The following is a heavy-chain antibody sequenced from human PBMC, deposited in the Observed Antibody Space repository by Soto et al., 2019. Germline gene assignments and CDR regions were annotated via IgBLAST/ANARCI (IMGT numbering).Heavy chain of an antibody. V-gene: IGHV3-23*01. CDR1: RFIFSSYG. J-gene: IGHJ4*02. D-gene: IGHD3-10*01. CDR2: ISGSGGST. CDR3: AKSAVEYGAFDY. Sequence: EVQVLESGGGLIQPGGTLRLSCAASRFIFSSYGMSWVRQAPGKGLEWVSGISGSGGSTWYADSVKGRFTISRDNSKKTLYLQKSSLRVDDQAVYYCAKSAVEYGAFDYWGQGTLVTVSS.